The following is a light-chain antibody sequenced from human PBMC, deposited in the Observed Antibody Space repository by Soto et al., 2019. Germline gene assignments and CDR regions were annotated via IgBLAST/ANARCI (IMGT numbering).Light chain of an antibody. CDR3: QHSYATPGT. V-gene: IGKV1-39*01. CDR2: GAS. Sequence: DIQMTQSPSSVSASVGDRVTITCRASQSIGNYLNWYQQKPGKAPKLLISGASSLQSGVPSRFSGSGSGTDFTLTISSLQPEAFATYYCQHSYATPGTFGQGTKGEIK. J-gene: IGKJ1*01. CDR1: QSIGNY.